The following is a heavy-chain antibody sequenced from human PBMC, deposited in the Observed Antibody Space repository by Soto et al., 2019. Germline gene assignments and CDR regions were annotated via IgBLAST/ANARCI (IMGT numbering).Heavy chain of an antibody. CDR3: ARENIQLWFFIDY. Sequence: SQTLSLTCAISVDSVSNNNAAWNWIRQSPSRGLEWLGRTYYMSKWYNDYAVSVKSRITINADTSKNQFSLQLNSVTPEDTAVYYCARENIQLWFFIDYWGQGIPVTVSS. CDR2: TYYMSKWYN. V-gene: IGHV6-1*01. D-gene: IGHD5-18*01. J-gene: IGHJ4*02. CDR1: VDSVSNNNAA.